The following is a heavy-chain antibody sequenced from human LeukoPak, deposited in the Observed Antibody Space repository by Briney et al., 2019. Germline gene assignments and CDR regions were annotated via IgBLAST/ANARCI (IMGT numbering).Heavy chain of an antibody. V-gene: IGHV3-7*03. CDR1: GFTFSTYW. Sequence: LSGGSLRLSCAASGFTFSTYWMTWVRQAPGKGLEWVANIKQDGREKYYVDSVKGRFTISRDNAKNSLYLQMNSLRAEDTALYYCAKEIPRGATTIGDAFDIWGQGTMVTVSS. D-gene: IGHD1-26*01. CDR3: AKEIPRGATTIGDAFDI. CDR2: IKQDGREK. J-gene: IGHJ3*02.